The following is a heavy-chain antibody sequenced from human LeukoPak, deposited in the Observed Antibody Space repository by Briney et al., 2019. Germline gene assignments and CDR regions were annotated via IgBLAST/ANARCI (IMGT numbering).Heavy chain of an antibody. V-gene: IGHV4-30-2*01. CDR1: GGSISSGGYS. CDR3: ARHRGLSMRKGSGLDV. D-gene: IGHD3-10*01. Sequence: PSETLSLTCAVSGGSISSGGYSWSWIRQPPGKGLEWIGYIYHSGSTYYNPSLKSRVTISVDRSKNQFSLKLSSVTAADTAVYYCARHRGLSMRKGSGLDVWGKGTTVTVSS. J-gene: IGHJ6*04. CDR2: IYHSGST.